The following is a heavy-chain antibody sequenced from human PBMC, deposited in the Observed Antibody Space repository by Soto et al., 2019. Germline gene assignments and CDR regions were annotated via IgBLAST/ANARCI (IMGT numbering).Heavy chain of an antibody. Sequence: EVQLLESGGGLVQPGGSLRLSCAASGFTFSSYAMSWVRQAPGKGLEWVSAISGSGGSTYYADSVKGRCTISRDNSKNPMDREMNSLRAEDTAVYYCAKDKLYYGSGSYDKKGNAVDYWGQGTLVTVSS. CDR3: AKDKLYYGSGSYDKKGNAVDY. CDR1: GFTFSSYA. J-gene: IGHJ4*02. CDR2: ISGSGGST. D-gene: IGHD3-10*01. V-gene: IGHV3-23*01.